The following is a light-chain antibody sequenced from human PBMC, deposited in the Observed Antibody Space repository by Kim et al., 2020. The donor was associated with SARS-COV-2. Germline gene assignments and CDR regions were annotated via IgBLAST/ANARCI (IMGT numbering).Light chain of an antibody. CDR3: QQRRT. Sequence: SSLSASVGDRVTITCQAGQDISKSLNWYQQKLGKAPKLLIYDASNLETGVPPRFSGSGSGTHFTFTITSLQPEDIATYYCQQRRTFGQGTKVDIK. J-gene: IGKJ2*02. CDR2: DAS. CDR1: QDISKS. V-gene: IGKV1-33*01.